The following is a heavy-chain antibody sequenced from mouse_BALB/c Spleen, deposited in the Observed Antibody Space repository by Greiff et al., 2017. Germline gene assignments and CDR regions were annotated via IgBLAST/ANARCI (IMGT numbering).Heavy chain of an antibody. Sequence: QVQLQQPGAELVMPGASVKMSCKASGYTFTDYWMHWVKQRPGQGLEWIGAIDTSDSYTSYNQKFKGKATLTVDESSSTAYMQLSSLTSEDSAVYYCARRGLYDGYYAYAMDYWGQGTSVTVSS. J-gene: IGHJ4*01. CDR1: GYTFTDYW. CDR2: IDTSDSYT. D-gene: IGHD2-3*01. CDR3: ARRGLYDGYYAYAMDY. V-gene: IGHV1-69*01.